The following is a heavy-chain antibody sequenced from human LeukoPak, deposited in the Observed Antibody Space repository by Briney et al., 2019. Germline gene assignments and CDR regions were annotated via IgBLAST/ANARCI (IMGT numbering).Heavy chain of an antibody. CDR2: IKQDGSEK. Sequence: GVSLRLSCAASGFTFSSYWMIWVRQAPGNGLEWVANIKQDGSEKYYVDSVKGRFTISRDNAKNSLYLQMNSLRAEATAVYYCARGRNSYGLPWDYWGQGTLVTVSS. J-gene: IGHJ4*02. V-gene: IGHV3-7*03. CDR3: ARGRNSYGLPWDY. D-gene: IGHD5-18*01. CDR1: GFTFSSYW.